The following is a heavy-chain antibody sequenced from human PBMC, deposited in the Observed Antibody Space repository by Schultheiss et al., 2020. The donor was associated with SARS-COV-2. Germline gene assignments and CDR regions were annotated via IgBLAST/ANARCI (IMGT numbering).Heavy chain of an antibody. CDR2: ISSSSSYI. V-gene: IGHV3-11*06. J-gene: IGHJ4*02. Sequence: LSLTCAVYGGSFSGYYWSWIRQPPGKGLEWVSSISSSSSYIYYADSVKGRFTISRDNAKNSLYLQMNSLRAEDTAVYYCASSQSHYYWGQGTLVTVSS. CDR3: ASSQSHYY. CDR1: GGSFSGYY.